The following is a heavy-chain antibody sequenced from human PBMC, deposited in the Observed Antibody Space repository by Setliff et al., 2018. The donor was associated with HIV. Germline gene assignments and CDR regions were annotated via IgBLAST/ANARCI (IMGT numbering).Heavy chain of an antibody. CDR2: IIPMSGVP. CDR3: ARDFGGYCSSMSCPGLFDP. V-gene: IGHV1-69*05. D-gene: IGHD2-2*01. J-gene: IGHJ5*02. Sequence: SVKVSCKASGYTFTSDYIHWVRQAPGQGLEWMGGIIPMSGVPKYAQKFQGRVTITTDESTSTAYMELSGLRSEDTAVYYCARDFGGYCSSMSCPGLFDPWGQGTLVTVSS. CDR1: GYTFTSDY.